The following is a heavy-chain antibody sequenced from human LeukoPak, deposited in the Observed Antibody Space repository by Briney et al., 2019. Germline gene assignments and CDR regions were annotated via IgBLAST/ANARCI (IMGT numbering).Heavy chain of an antibody. CDR1: GFTFSSYG. Sequence: GGSLRLSCAASGFTFSSYGMHWVRQAPGKGLXXXXXXXXDGSNKYYADSVKGRFTISRDNSKNTLYLQMNSLRAEDTAVYYCAKGVGYDILTGPDAFDIWGQGTMVTVSS. D-gene: IGHD3-9*01. CDR3: AKGVGYDILTGPDAFDI. CDR2: XXXDGSNK. J-gene: IGHJ3*02. V-gene: IGHV3-30*02.